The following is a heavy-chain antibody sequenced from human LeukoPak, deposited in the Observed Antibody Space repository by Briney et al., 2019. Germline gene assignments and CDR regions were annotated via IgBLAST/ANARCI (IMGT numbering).Heavy chain of an antibody. CDR2: IIPILGIA. D-gene: IGHD1-1*01. CDR3: ARDSPVLGFDP. CDR1: GGTFSSYT. V-gene: IGHV1-69*04. Sequence: ASVKVSCKASGGTFSSYTISWVRQAPGQGLEWMGRIIPILGIANYAQKFQGRVTITADKSTSTAYMELSSLRSEDTAVYYCARDSPVLGFDPWGQGTLVTDSS. J-gene: IGHJ5*02.